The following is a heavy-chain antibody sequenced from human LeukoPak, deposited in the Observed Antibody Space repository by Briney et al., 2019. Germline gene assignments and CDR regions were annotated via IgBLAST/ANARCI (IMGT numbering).Heavy chain of an antibody. CDR2: ISSSSSTI. Sequence: GGSLRLSCAASGFTFSSYSMNWVRQAPGKGLEWVSYISSSSSTIYYADSVKGRFTISRDNAKNSLYLQMNSLRAEDTALYYCAKDRLRRYSYGLGEDAFDIWGQGTMVTVSS. D-gene: IGHD5-18*01. CDR3: AKDRLRRYSYGLGEDAFDI. V-gene: IGHV3-48*04. J-gene: IGHJ3*02. CDR1: GFTFSSYS.